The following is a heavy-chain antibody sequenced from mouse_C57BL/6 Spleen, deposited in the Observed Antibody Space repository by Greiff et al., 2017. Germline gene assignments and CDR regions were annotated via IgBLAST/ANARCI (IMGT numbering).Heavy chain of an antibody. CDR3: ARMMVTTEDWFAY. CDR1: GYTFTSYW. V-gene: IGHV1-64*01. D-gene: IGHD2-3*01. J-gene: IGHJ3*01. CDR2: IHPNSGST. Sequence: QVQLQQPGAELVKPGASVKLSCKASGYTFTSYWMHWVKQRPGQGLEWIGMIHPNSGSTNYNEKFKSKATLTVDKSSSTAYMQLSSLTSEDSAVYYCARMMVTTEDWFAYWGQGTLVTVSA.